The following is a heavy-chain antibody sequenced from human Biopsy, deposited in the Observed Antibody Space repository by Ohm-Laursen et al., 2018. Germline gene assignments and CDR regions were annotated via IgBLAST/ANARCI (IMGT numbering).Heavy chain of an antibody. Sequence: RSLRLSCSASGFSFDDFAMYWVRQSPGRGLEWVAGIDWNSRNINYGDSVKGRFSVSRDNAKNSLYLQMNSLRGEDTALYYCVKDTNWNYVWDRPGATKGMDVWGQGTTVTVSS. V-gene: IGHV3-9*01. J-gene: IGHJ6*02. CDR2: IDWNSRNI. CDR1: GFSFDDFA. D-gene: IGHD1-7*01. CDR3: VKDTNWNYVWDRPGATKGMDV.